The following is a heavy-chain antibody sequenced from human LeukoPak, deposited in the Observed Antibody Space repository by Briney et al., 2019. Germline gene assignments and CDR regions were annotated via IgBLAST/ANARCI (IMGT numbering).Heavy chain of an antibody. D-gene: IGHD3-22*01. J-gene: IGHJ4*02. V-gene: IGHV3-15*01. CDR1: GFTFNNAW. CDR3: TTAMYYDSSGYTRFDY. Sequence: GGSLRLSCAASGFTFNNAWMSCVRQAPGKGLEWVGRIKSKTDGGTTDYAAPVKGRFSISRDDSKNTLYLQMNSLKTEDTAVYYCTTAMYYDSSGYTRFDYWGQGTLVTVSS. CDR2: IKSKTDGGTT.